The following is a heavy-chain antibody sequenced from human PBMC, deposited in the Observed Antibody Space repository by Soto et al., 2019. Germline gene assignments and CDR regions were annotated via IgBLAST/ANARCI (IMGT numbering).Heavy chain of an antibody. J-gene: IGHJ4*02. V-gene: IGHV4-34*01. CDR3: ARLPALITIFGVVIYYFDY. D-gene: IGHD3-3*01. CDR1: GGSFSGYY. CDR2: INHSGST. Sequence: ETLSLTCAVYGGSFSGYYWSWIRQPPGKGLEWIGEINHSGSTNYNPSLKSRVTISVDTSKNQFSLKLSSVTAADTAVYYCARLPALITIFGVVIYYFDYWGQGTLVTVSS.